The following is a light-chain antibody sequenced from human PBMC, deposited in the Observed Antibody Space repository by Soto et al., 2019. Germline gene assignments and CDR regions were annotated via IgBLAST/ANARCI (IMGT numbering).Light chain of an antibody. Sequence: QSVLTQPPSASGTPGQRVTISCSGSSSNIGSNTVNWYQQLPGTAPKLLIYSNNQRPSGVPDRFSGSKSGTSAFLAISGLQSEDEADYYCAAWDDSLNGYVFATGTKVTVL. J-gene: IGLJ1*01. V-gene: IGLV1-44*01. CDR3: AAWDDSLNGYV. CDR2: SNN. CDR1: SSNIGSNT.